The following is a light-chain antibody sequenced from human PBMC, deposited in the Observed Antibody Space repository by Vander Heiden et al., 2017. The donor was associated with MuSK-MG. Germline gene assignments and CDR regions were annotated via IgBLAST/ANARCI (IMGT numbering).Light chain of an antibody. CDR2: EVS. J-gene: IGLJ2*01. CDR1: SSDVGDSDH. CDR3: HLYARTNNV. Sequence: QSALTQSPSASGSPGQSVTISCTGTSSDVGDSDHVSWYQQCPGRAPKLIIYEVSKRPSGVPDRFSGSKSGNTASLTVSVLQAEDEADYYCHLYARTNNVFGGGTRLTVL. V-gene: IGLV2-8*01.